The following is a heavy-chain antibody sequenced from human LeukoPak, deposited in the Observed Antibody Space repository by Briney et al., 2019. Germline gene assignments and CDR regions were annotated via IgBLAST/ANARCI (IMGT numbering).Heavy chain of an antibody. V-gene: IGHV1-69*05. CDR2: IIPIFGTA. CDR3: ARDSGSSSPVNWFDP. Sequence: SVKVSCKASGGTFSSYAISWVRQAPGQGLEWMGGIIPIFGTANYARKFQGRVTITTDESTSTAYMELSSLRSDDTAVYYCARDSGSSSPVNWFDPWGQGTLVTVSS. J-gene: IGHJ5*02. D-gene: IGHD6-6*01. CDR1: GGTFSSYA.